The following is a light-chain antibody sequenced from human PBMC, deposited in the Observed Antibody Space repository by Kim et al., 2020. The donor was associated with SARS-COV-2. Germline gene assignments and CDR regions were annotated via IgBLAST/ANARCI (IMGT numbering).Light chain of an antibody. CDR2: AAS. CDR1: QSISSY. CDR3: QQSYSTPST. J-gene: IGKJ2*01. Sequence: DIQMTQSPSSLSASVGDRVTITCRASQSISSYLNWYQQKPGKATKLLIYAASSLQSGVPSRFSGSGSGTDFTLTISSLQPEDFATYYCQQSYSTPSTFGQGTKLEI. V-gene: IGKV1-39*01.